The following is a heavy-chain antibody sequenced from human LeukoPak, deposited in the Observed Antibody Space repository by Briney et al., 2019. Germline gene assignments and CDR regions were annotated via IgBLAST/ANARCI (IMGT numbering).Heavy chain of an antibody. J-gene: IGHJ4*02. CDR1: GFTFSSYA. D-gene: IGHD1-26*01. Sequence: GGSLRLSCAASGFTFSSYAMHWVRQAPGKGLEWVAVISYDGSNKYYADSVKGRFTISRDNSKNTLYLQMNSLRAEDTAVYYCARDRVGATDYFDYWGQGTLVTVSS. CDR2: ISYDGSNK. CDR3: ARDRVGATDYFDY. V-gene: IGHV3-30*04.